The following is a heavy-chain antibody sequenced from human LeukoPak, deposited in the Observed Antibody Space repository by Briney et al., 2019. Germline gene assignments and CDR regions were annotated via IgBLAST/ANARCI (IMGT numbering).Heavy chain of an antibody. Sequence: SETLSLTCAVYGGSFSGYYWSWIRQPPGKGLEWIGEINHSGSTNYNPSLKSRVTISVDTSKNQFSLKLSSVTAADTAVYYCARGGYSYGYLPYYYYYMDVWGKGTTVTVSS. J-gene: IGHJ6*03. CDR3: ARGGYSYGYLPYYYYYMDV. CDR1: GGSFSGYY. D-gene: IGHD5-18*01. V-gene: IGHV4-34*01. CDR2: INHSGST.